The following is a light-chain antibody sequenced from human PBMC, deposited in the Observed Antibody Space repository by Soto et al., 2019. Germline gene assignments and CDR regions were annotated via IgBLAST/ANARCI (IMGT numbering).Light chain of an antibody. Sequence: DIQMTQSPSSLSVSVGDRVTITCQSSQDISNFLNWYQQKPGKAPKLLIYAASSLQSGVPSRFSGSGSGTDFTLTISSLQPEDFATYYCQQSYSTPPEITFGQGTRLEIK. V-gene: IGKV1-39*01. CDR1: QDISNF. J-gene: IGKJ5*01. CDR3: QQSYSTPPEIT. CDR2: AAS.